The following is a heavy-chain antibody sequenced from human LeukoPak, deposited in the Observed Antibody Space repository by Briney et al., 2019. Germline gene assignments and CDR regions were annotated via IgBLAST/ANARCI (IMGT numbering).Heavy chain of an antibody. J-gene: IGHJ2*01. CDR2: IYFTGST. CDR1: GGSISSYY. V-gene: IGHV4-59*12. Sequence: AETLSLTCTVSGGSISSYYWSWIRRPPGKGLECIGYIYFTGSTNYNPPLKSRVTMSVATSKHQFSLKLSSVTAADTAVYYCASHLRVSGYFDLWGRGTLVTVSS. D-gene: IGHD4-17*01. CDR3: ASHLRVSGYFDL.